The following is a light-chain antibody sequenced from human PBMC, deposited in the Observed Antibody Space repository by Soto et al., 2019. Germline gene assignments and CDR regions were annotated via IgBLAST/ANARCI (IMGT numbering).Light chain of an antibody. CDR2: LSSDGSH. CDR1: SGHSSYA. J-gene: IGLJ2*01. V-gene: IGLV4-69*01. Sequence: QLVLTQSPSASASLGASVKLTCTLSSGHSSYAIAWHQQQPEKGPRYLMKLSSDGSHYKGDGIPDRFSGSSSGAERYLTISSLQSEDEADSYCQTWGTGIVFGGGTKLTVL. CDR3: QTWGTGIV.